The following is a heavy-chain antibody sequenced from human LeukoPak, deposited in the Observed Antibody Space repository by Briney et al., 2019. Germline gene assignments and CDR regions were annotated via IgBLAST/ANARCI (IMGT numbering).Heavy chain of an antibody. V-gene: IGHV4-59*01. D-gene: IGHD2-21*02. J-gene: IGHJ4*02. CDR2: IYYSGST. CDR3: ARGPWITGDFSFDY. Sequence: PSETLSLTCTVSGGSISSSYWSWIRQPPGKGLEWIGYIYYSGSTSYHPSLKSRVTISIETSMNQFSLKLTSVIAPDTAVYYCARGPWITGDFSFDYSGQGTLVTVSS. CDR1: GGSISSSY.